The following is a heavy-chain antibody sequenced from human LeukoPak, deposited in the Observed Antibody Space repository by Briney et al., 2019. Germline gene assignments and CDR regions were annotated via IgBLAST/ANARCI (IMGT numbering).Heavy chain of an antibody. CDR2: INPNSGGT. CDR1: GYTFTGYY. Sequence: GASVKVSCKASGYTFTGYYMHWVRQAPGQGLGWMGWINPNSGGTNYVQKFQGWVTMTRDTSISTAYMELSRLRSDDTAVYYCARGRYFDWLAYGMDVWGKGTTVTVSS. V-gene: IGHV1-2*04. J-gene: IGHJ6*04. CDR3: ARGRYFDWLAYGMDV. D-gene: IGHD3-9*01.